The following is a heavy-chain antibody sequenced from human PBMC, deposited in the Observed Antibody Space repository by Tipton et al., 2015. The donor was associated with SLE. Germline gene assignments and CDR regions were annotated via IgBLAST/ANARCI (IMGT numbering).Heavy chain of an antibody. Sequence: LRLSCAVSGGSISSGGYSWSWIRQPSGKGLEWIGYIYHSGSTYYNPSLKSRVTISVDTSKNQFSLKLNSVTAADTAVYYCASGYCGGDCYSPYYYGMDVWGQGTTVTVSS. V-gene: IGHV4-30-2*02. D-gene: IGHD2-21*02. CDR1: GGSISSGGYS. CDR3: ASGYCGGDCYSPYYYGMDV. J-gene: IGHJ6*02. CDR2: IYHSGST.